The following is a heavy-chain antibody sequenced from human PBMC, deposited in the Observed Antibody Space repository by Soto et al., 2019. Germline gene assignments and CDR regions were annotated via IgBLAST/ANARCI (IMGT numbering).Heavy chain of an antibody. Sequence: SWTLSLTCIVSGGSITSYHWSWILQFTGKGLEWIAYTSYTGNTNYNPSLKSRVTISMDTSKNQFSLRLTSVTAADKAVYFCASEIGTAGGNNYFDPWGPGTLVTVSS. CDR2: TSYTGNT. V-gene: IGHV4-59*12. D-gene: IGHD2-21*02. CDR1: GGSITSYH. CDR3: ASEIGTAGGNNYFDP. J-gene: IGHJ5*02.